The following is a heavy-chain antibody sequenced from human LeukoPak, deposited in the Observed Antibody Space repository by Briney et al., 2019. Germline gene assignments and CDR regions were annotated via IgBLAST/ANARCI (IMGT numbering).Heavy chain of an antibody. CDR1: GFTFSSYA. J-gene: IGHJ6*02. CDR2: ISGSGGST. Sequence: GGSLRLSCAASGFTFSSYAMSWVRQAPGKGLEWVSAISGSGGSTYYADSVKGRFTISRDNSKNTLYLQMNSLRAEDTAVYYCAKGNPPRHYYYYGMDVWGQGTTVTVSS. V-gene: IGHV3-23*01. CDR3: AKGNPPRHYYYYGMDV.